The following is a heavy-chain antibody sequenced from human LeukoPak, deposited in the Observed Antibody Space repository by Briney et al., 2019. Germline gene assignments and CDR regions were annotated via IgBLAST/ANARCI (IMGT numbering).Heavy chain of an antibody. J-gene: IGHJ6*03. CDR2: ISGSGGST. D-gene: IGHD2-15*01. V-gene: IGHV3-23*01. Sequence: GGSLRLSCAASGFTFSNYWMHWVRQTPGKGLEWVSAISGSGGSTYYADSVKGRFTISRDNSKNTLYLQMNSLRAEDTAVYYCARVLRYCSGGNCYSGGLGYMDVWGQGTTVTISS. CDR1: GFTFSNYW. CDR3: ARVLRYCSGGNCYSGGLGYMDV.